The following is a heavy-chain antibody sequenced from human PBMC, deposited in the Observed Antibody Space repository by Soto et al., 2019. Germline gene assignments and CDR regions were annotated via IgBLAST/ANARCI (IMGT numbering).Heavy chain of an antibody. Sequence: GESLKISFQVSGYTFTIYWIGWVLQMPGKGLEWMGIIYPSDSDTRYSPSFQDQVTISADQSINTAYLQWDSLKASDTAIYYCARPANTVADHFDLWGQGTPVTVSS. D-gene: IGHD4-17*01. CDR1: GYTFTIYW. CDR3: ARPANTVADHFDL. J-gene: IGHJ4*02. V-gene: IGHV5-51*01. CDR2: IYPSDSDT.